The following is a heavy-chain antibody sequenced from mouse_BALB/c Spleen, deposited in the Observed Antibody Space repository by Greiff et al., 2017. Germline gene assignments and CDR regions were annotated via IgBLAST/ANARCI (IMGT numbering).Heavy chain of an antibody. D-gene: IGHD2-4*01. V-gene: IGHV1-54*01. CDR3: ARSGYYDYDGFDY. CDR1: GYAFTNYL. Sequence: QVQLQQSGAELVRPGTSVKVSCKASGYAFTNYLIEWVKQRPGQGLEWIGVINPGSGGTNYNEKFKGKATLTADKSSSTAYMQLSSLTSDDSAVYFCARSGYYDYDGFDYWGKGTLVTVSA. CDR2: INPGSGGT. J-gene: IGHJ3*01.